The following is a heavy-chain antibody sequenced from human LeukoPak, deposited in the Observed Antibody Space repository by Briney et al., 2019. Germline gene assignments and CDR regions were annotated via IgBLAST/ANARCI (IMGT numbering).Heavy chain of an antibody. CDR3: VRDFADASGNNCLDN. Sequence: GGSLRLSCAASGFTFSSYAMHWVRQAPGRGLEYVSAINSNGGSTYYANSVKGRFTISRDNSKDTLYLQMGSLRAEDLALYYCVRDFADASGNNCLDNWGQGTLVTVSS. J-gene: IGHJ4*02. V-gene: IGHV3-64*01. CDR1: GFTFSSYA. CDR2: INSNGGST. D-gene: IGHD3-10*01.